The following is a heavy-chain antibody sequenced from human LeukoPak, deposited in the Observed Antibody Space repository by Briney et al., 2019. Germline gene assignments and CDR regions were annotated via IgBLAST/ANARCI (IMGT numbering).Heavy chain of an antibody. J-gene: IGHJ3*02. CDR1: GGTFSSYG. CDR3: AREQAMIVDYAFDI. V-gene: IGHV1-18*01. Sequence: VASVTVSCKASGGTFSSYGISWVRQAPGQGLEWMGWISAYNGNTNYAQKLQGRVTMTTDTSTSTAYMELRSLRSDDTAVYYCAREQAMIVDYAFDIWGQGTMVTVSS. D-gene: IGHD3-22*01. CDR2: ISAYNGNT.